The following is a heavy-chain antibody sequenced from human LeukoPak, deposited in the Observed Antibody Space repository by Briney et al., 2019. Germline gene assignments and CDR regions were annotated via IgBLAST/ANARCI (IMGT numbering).Heavy chain of an antibody. V-gene: IGHV1-2*04. CDR3: ARAGTVEMTPLDY. CDR1: GYTFTSYY. J-gene: IGHJ4*02. CDR2: INPNSGGT. D-gene: IGHD5-24*01. Sequence: ASVKFSCKASGYTFTSYYMHWVRQAPGQGLEWIGWINPNSGGTNYAQKFQGWVTMTRDTSISTAYMELSRLRSDDTAVYYCARAGTVEMTPLDYWGQGTLVTVSA.